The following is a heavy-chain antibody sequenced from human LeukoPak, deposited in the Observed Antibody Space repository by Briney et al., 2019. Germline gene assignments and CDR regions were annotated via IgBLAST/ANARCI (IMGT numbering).Heavy chain of an antibody. CDR2: LSYDGNNK. J-gene: IGHJ4*02. V-gene: IGHV3-30-3*01. CDR3: ARLALPAAIRYYFDY. D-gene: IGHD2-2*02. CDR1: GFTFSNYA. Sequence: GGSLRLSCAASGFTFSNYAMYWVRQAPGKGLEWVAILSYDGNNKYYADSVKGRFTISRDNSKNTLYLQMNSLRAEDTAVYYCARLALPAAIRYYFDYWGQGTLVTVSS.